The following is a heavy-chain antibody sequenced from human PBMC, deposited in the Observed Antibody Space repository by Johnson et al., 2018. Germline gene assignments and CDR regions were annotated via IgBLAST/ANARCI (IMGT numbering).Heavy chain of an antibody. CDR1: GGSISTSSYY. CDR2: IYYTGST. J-gene: IGHJ1*01. D-gene: IGHD3/OR15-3a*01. V-gene: IGHV4-39*01. Sequence: QVQLQESGPGLVKPSETLSLTCTVSGGSISTSSYYWGWIRQPPGRGLEWIGSIYYTGSTYYSPSLKSRVTISRDTSKNQLSLKLPSVTAADTAVYYCARHMDRSGYFQHWGQGTLVIVSS. CDR3: ARHMDRSGYFQH.